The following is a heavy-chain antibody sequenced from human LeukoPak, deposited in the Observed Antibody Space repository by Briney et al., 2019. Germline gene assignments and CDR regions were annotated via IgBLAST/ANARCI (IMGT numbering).Heavy chain of an antibody. D-gene: IGHD3-22*01. CDR1: GASFNSDDQY. CDR2: IHPSGML. CDR3: SRGLDSRKLGY. Sequence: SQTLSLTCTVSGASFNSDDQYWNWIRQSPGKGLEWIGSIHPSGMLYNNPSLESQVTMSRDTSKNQFSLNLNSVTAADTAVYFCSRGLDSRKLGYWGQGNLVTVSS. V-gene: IGHV4-31*01. J-gene: IGHJ4*02.